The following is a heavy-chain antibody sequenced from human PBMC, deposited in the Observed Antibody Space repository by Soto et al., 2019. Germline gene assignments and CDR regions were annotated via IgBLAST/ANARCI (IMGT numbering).Heavy chain of an antibody. Sequence: QITLKESGPTLVKPTQTLTLTCTFSGFSLSTSRVGVGWIRQPPGKALEWLALIYWDDDKRYSPSLKNRLTITKDTSYNQVVLTMTNADPVDTATYYCVHTSGSGNSACFDYWGQGTLVTVSS. CDR1: GFSLSTSRVG. V-gene: IGHV2-5*02. CDR3: VHTSGSGNSACFDY. J-gene: IGHJ4*02. CDR2: IYWDDDK. D-gene: IGHD3-10*01.